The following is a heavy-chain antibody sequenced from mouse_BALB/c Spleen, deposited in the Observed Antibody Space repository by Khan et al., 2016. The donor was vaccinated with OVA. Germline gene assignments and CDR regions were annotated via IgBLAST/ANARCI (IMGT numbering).Heavy chain of an antibody. CDR3: TRRNWDVAWFAY. CDR2: IYPGNTDT. D-gene: IGHD4-1*01. CDR1: GYTFTSYW. V-gene: IGHV1-5*01. Sequence: EVQLVESGTVLARPGASVKMSCKASGYTFTSYWMYWVKQRPGQGLEWIGDIYPGNTDTNYNQKFKGKAKLTAVTSTRTAYMELSSLTNEDSAVYYCTRRNWDVAWFAYWGQGTLVTVSA. J-gene: IGHJ3*01.